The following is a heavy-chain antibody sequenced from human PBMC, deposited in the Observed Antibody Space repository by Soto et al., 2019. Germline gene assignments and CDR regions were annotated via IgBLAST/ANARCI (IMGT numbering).Heavy chain of an antibody. J-gene: IGHJ4*03. CDR3: ARVHVMVVAGSTFDY. CDR1: GDSITSGSY. V-gene: IGHV4-38-2*02. D-gene: IGHD6-19*01. CDR2: IPHGGTT. Sequence: SETLSLTCTVSGDSITSGSYRGWIRQPPGEGPEWIASIPHGGTTFYNPSLKSRVSISVDSSKNQFSLSLTSVTAADTATYYCARVHVMVVAGSTFDYWGPGTLVTVSS.